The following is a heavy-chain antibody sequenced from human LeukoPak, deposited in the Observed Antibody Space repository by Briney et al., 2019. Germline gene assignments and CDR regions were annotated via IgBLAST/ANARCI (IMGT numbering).Heavy chain of an antibody. D-gene: IGHD2-2*01. CDR2: IIPIFGTA. J-gene: IGHJ3*02. CDR3: AIPPVVVPAGWSLPDAFDI. V-gene: IGHV1-69*13. Sequence: SVKVSCKASGGTFSSYAISWVRQAPGQGLKWMGGIIPIFGTANYAQKFQGRVTITADESTSTAYMELSSLRSEDTAVYYCAIPPVVVPAGWSLPDAFDIWGQGTMVTVSS. CDR1: GGTFSSYA.